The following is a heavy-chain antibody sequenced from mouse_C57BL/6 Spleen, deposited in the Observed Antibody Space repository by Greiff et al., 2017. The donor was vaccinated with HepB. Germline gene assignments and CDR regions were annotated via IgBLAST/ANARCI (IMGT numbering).Heavy chain of an antibody. CDR3: ASSYYYGSSLDY. V-gene: IGHV1-50*01. CDR2: IDPSDSYT. Sequence: QVQLQQPGAELVKPRASVKLSCKASGYTFTSYWMQWVKQRPGQGLEWIGEIDPSDSYTNYNQKFKGKATLTVDTSSSTAYMQLSSLTSEDSAVYYCASSYYYGSSLDYWGQGTTLTVSS. CDR1: GYTFTSYW. D-gene: IGHD1-1*01. J-gene: IGHJ2*01.